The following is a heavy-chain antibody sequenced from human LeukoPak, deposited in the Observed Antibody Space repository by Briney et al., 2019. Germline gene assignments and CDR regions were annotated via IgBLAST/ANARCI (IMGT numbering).Heavy chain of an antibody. D-gene: IGHD3-3*01. Sequence: SVKVSCKASGGTFSSYTISWVRQAPGQGLEWMGGIIPIFGTANYAQKFQGRVTITADESTSTAYMELSSLRSEDTAVYYCARADTTIFGVVSLYYYGMDVWGQGTTVTVSS. CDR2: IIPIFGTA. J-gene: IGHJ6*02. V-gene: IGHV1-69*13. CDR1: GGTFSSYT. CDR3: ARADTTIFGVVSLYYYGMDV.